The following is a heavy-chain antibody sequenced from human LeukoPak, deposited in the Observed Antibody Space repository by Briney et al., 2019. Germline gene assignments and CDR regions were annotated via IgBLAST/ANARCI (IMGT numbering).Heavy chain of an antibody. CDR3: ARSWNDVNWFDP. Sequence: ASVKVSCKASGYTFTGYYMHWVRQAPGQGLEWMGWINPNSGGTNYAQKFQGRVTMTGDTSISTDYMELSRLRSDDTAVYYCARSWNDVNWFDPWGQGTLVTVSS. J-gene: IGHJ5*02. V-gene: IGHV1-2*02. CDR1: GYTFTGYY. D-gene: IGHD1-1*01. CDR2: INPNSGGT.